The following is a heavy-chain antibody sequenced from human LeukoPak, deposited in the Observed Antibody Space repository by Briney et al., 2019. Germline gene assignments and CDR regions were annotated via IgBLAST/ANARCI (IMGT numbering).Heavy chain of an antibody. Sequence: PSETLSLTCSVSGGSISSYYWSWIRQPPGKGLEWIGYIYYSGSANYNPSLKSRVTISVDTSKNQFSLKLSSVTAADTAVYYCARGKRDSSGWYGDSDYWGQGTLVTVSS. CDR1: GGSISSYY. CDR3: ARGKRDSSGWYGDSDY. D-gene: IGHD6-19*01. J-gene: IGHJ4*02. V-gene: IGHV4-59*01. CDR2: IYYSGSA.